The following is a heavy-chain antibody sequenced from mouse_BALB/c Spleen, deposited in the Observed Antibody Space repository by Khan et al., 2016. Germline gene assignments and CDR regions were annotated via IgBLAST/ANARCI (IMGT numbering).Heavy chain of an antibody. D-gene: IGHD2-1*01. V-gene: IGHV4-1*02. Sequence: EVKLLESGGGLVQPGGSLKLSCAASGFDFSRYWMSWVRQAPGKGLEWIGEINPDSSTINYTASLKDKFIITRDNAKNTLYLQMSKVRSEDTALYYCASLTTRFAYWGQGTLVTVSA. CDR3: ASLTTRFAY. J-gene: IGHJ3*01. CDR2: INPDSSTI. CDR1: GFDFSRYW.